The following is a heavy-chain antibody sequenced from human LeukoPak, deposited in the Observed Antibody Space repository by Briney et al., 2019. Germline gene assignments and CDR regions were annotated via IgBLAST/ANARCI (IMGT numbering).Heavy chain of an antibody. D-gene: IGHD3-10*01. CDR1: GYTFTGYY. CDR3: ARDGSGAGFDY. V-gene: IGHV1-2*02. Sequence: ASVTLSCTASGYTFTGYYMHWVRQAPGQGLEWMGWINPNSGGTNYAQKFQGRVTMTRDTSISTAYMELSRLRSDDTAVYYCARDGSGAGFDYWGQGTLVTVSS. J-gene: IGHJ4*02. CDR2: INPNSGGT.